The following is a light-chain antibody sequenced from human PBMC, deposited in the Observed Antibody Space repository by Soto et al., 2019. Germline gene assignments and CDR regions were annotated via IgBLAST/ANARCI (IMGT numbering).Light chain of an antibody. CDR3: SSYTSKSSLI. J-gene: IGLJ2*01. CDR2: GNN. CDR1: SSNIGAGYD. Sequence: QSVLTQPPSVSGAPGQRVTISCTGSSSNIGAGYDVHWYQHRPGTAPRLLIFGNNRRPSGVPVPDRFSGSKSGNTASLTISGLQAEDEADYYCSSYTSKSSLIFGGGTKVTVL. V-gene: IGLV1-40*01.